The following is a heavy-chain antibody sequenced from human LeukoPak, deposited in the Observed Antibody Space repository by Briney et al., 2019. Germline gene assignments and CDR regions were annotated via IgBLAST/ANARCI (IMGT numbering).Heavy chain of an antibody. Sequence: ASVKVSCKASGYTFTGYYMHCVRQAPGKGLECMGWINPNSGGTNYAQKFQGRVTMTSDTSISTAYMELSRLRSDDTAVYYCARSNGQWLVHYFDYWGQGTLVTVSS. V-gene: IGHV1-2*02. J-gene: IGHJ4*02. CDR3: ARSNGQWLVHYFDY. D-gene: IGHD6-19*01. CDR2: INPNSGGT. CDR1: GYTFTGYY.